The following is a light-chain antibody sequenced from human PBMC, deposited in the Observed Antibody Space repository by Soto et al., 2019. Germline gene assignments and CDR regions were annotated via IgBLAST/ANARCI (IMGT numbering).Light chain of an antibody. CDR1: QSFSSSY. Sequence: EIVLTQSPGTLSLSPGERATLSCRTSQSFSSSYLAWYQQKPGQAPRLLIYGASSRATGIPDRFSGSGSGTDFPLTIXXLEPEDFAVYYCQQYGTSITFGQGTRLEI. V-gene: IGKV3-20*01. CDR3: QQYGTSIT. J-gene: IGKJ5*01. CDR2: GAS.